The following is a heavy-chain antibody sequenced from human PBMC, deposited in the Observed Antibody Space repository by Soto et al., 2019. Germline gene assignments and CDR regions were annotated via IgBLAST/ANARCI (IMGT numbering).Heavy chain of an antibody. CDR2: IYSGDST. V-gene: IGHV3-66*01. CDR1: GFTVSSNY. CDR3: ARERRTPYGMDV. Sequence: SGGSLRLSCAASGFTVSSNYMSWVRQAPGKGLEWVSVIYSGDSTYYADSVKGRFTISRDNSKNTLYLQMNSLRAEDTAVYYCARERRTPYGMDVWGQGTTVTVSS. J-gene: IGHJ6*02.